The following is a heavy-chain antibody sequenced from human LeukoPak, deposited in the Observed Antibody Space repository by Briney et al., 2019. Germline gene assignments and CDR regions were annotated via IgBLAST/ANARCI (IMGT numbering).Heavy chain of an antibody. CDR1: GYTFTGYY. J-gene: IGHJ5*02. CDR2: INPNSDGT. D-gene: IGHD3-10*01. V-gene: IGHV1-2*02. CDR3: ARDGASGSVNWFDP. Sequence: ASVKVSCKASGYTFTGYYMHWVRQAPGQGLEWMGWINPNSDGTNYAQKFQGRVTMTRDTSISTAYMELSRLRSDDTAVYYCARDGASGSVNWFDPWGQGTLVTVSS.